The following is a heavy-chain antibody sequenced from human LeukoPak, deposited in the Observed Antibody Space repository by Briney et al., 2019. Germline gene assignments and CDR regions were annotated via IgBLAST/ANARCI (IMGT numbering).Heavy chain of an antibody. J-gene: IGHJ4*02. CDR1: GFTFSHYA. Sequence: PGGSLRLSCAASGFTFSHYAMHWVRQAPGKGLEWVAVISYHGIDKYYADSVRGRFTISRDNSKNTLYLQMNSLRAEDTAVYYCAKDQGLYDFWSASFDYWGQGTLVTVSS. D-gene: IGHD3-3*01. V-gene: IGHV3-30-3*01. CDR3: AKDQGLYDFWSASFDY. CDR2: ISYHGIDK.